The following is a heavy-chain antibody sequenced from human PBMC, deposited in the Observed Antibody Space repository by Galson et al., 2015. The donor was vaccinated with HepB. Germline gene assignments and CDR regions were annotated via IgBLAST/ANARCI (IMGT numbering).Heavy chain of an antibody. CDR1: GYTFTSYG. Sequence: SVKVSCKASGYTFTSYGISWVRQAPGQGLEWMGWISAYNGNTNYAQKLQGRVTMTTDTSTSTAYMELRSLRSDDTAVYYCARGREYYYYYYGMDVWGQGTTVTVSS. D-gene: IGHD2/OR15-2a*01. J-gene: IGHJ6*02. V-gene: IGHV1-18*01. CDR2: ISAYNGNT. CDR3: ARGREYYYYYYGMDV.